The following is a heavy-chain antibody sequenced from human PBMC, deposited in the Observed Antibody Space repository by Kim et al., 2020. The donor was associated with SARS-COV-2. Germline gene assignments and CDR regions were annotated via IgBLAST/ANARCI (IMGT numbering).Heavy chain of an antibody. CDR3: AREGGRASGWLIGNPPKDY. CDR1: GGSFSGYY. CDR2: INHSGST. J-gene: IGHJ4*02. D-gene: IGHD6-19*01. V-gene: IGHV4-34*01. Sequence: SETLSLTCAVYGGSFSGYYWSWIRQPPGKGLEWIGEINHSGSTNYNPSLKSRVTISVDTSKNQFSLKLSSVTAADTAVYYCAREGGRASGWLIGNPPKDYWGQGTLVTVSS.